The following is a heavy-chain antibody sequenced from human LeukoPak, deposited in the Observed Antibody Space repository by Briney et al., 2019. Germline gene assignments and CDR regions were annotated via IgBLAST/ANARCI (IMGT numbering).Heavy chain of an antibody. CDR3: ARHVTISPDHYYYGMDV. J-gene: IGHJ6*02. Sequence: SETLSLTCTVSGGSIRSYYWSWIRQPPGKGLEWIGYIYYSGSTNYNPSLKSRVTIPVDMSKNQFSLKLSSVTAADTAVYYCARHVTISPDHYYYGMDVWGQGTTVTVSS. CDR2: IYYSGST. V-gene: IGHV4-59*08. D-gene: IGHD3-9*01. CDR1: GGSIRSYY.